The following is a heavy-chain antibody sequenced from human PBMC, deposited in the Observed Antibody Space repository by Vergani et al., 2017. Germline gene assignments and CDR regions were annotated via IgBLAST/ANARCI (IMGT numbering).Heavy chain of an antibody. CDR3: ARGSSLPYYYGMDV. D-gene: IGHD2-15*01. Sequence: QVQLQESGPGLVKPSETLSLTCTVSGGSISSYYWSWIRQPPGKGLGWIGEINHSGSTNYNPSLKGRVTISVATSKNQFSLKLSSVTAADTAVYYCARGSSLPYYYGMDVWGQGTTVTVSS. V-gene: IGHV4-34*09. CDR1: GGSISSYY. J-gene: IGHJ6*02. CDR2: INHSGST.